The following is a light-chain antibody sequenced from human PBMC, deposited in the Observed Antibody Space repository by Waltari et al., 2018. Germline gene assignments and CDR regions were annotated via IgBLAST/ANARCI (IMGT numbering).Light chain of an antibody. CDR1: QSLAHSEGITY. CDR2: KVS. Sequence: DVVLTQSPLSLSVTLGQPASIPCRSSQSLAHSEGITYLNWFQQRPGQSPRRLIYKVSNRDSGVPDRFSGSGSGTDFTLKISRVEAEDVGVYYCMEGAQWYTFGQGTKLEIK. J-gene: IGKJ2*01. V-gene: IGKV2-30*02. CDR3: MEGAQWYT.